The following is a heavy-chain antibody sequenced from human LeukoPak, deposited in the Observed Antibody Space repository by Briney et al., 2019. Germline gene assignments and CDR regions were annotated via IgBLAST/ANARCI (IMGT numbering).Heavy chain of an antibody. Sequence: SETLSLTCTVSGGSISSYYWTWIRQPPGKGLEWIGYIYYSATTNYNPSLKSRVTISVDTSKNQFSLKLSSVTAADTAAYYCARGTSSGWYGFDSWGQGTLVTVSS. J-gene: IGHJ4*02. CDR3: ARGTSSGWYGFDS. D-gene: IGHD6-19*01. CDR1: GGSISSYY. V-gene: IGHV4-59*01. CDR2: IYYSATT.